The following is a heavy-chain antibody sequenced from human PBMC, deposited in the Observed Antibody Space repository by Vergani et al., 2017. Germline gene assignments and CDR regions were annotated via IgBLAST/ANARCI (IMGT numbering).Heavy chain of an antibody. CDR2: IYYSGST. V-gene: IGHV4-59*01. D-gene: IGHD4-17*01. J-gene: IGHJ6*02. CDR1: GGSISSYY. CDR3: ARGIYGDYVSYFGMDV. Sequence: QVQLQESGPGLVKPSETLSLTCTVSGGSISSYYWSWIRQPPGKGLEWIGYIYYSGSTNYNPSLKSGVTISVDTSKNQFSLKLSSVTAADTAVYYCARGIYGDYVSYFGMDVWGQGTTVTVSS.